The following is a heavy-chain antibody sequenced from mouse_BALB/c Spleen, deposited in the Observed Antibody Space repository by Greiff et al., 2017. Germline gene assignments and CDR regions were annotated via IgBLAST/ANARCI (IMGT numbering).Heavy chain of an antibody. CDR2: IDPSDSYT. D-gene: IGHD3-1*01. Sequence: VQLQQPGAELVKPGASVKLSCKASGYTFTSYWMHWVKQRPGQGLEWIGEIDPSDSYTNYNQKFKGKATLTVDKSSSTAYMQLSSLTSEDSAVYYCARCAGNAYFDYWGQGTTLTVSS. CDR3: ARCAGNAYFDY. V-gene: IGHV1-69*02. CDR1: GYTFTSYW. J-gene: IGHJ2*01.